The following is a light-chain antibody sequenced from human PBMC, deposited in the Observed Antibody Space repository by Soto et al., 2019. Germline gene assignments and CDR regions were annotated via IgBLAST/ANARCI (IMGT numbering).Light chain of an antibody. V-gene: IGKV3-20*01. CDR3: QQYGRSPL. CDR1: ESIINDY. J-gene: IGKJ5*01. Sequence: EFVLTQSPGTLSLSPGETATLSCRASESIINDYSAWYQQRPGQPPRLLIYATSNKAPGIPDRVSCSGSGTDFNHTISRLVPEDFAVYYCQQYGRSPLFGQGTRLEIK. CDR2: ATS.